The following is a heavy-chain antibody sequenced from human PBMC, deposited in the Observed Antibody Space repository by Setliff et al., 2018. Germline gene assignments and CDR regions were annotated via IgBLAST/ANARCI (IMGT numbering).Heavy chain of an antibody. CDR2: IYTDGTT. CDR3: AKEHVVISFVTNTHHHYGMDV. J-gene: IGHJ6*02. D-gene: IGHD2-8*01. Sequence: SETLSLTCTVSGGSISSGTFYWTWLRQPAGKGLEWIGRIYTDGTTNYNPSLKSRVSISADTSMNHFSLRMTSVSAADTAVYYCAKEHVVISFVTNTHHHYGMDVWGQGATVTVSS. V-gene: IGHV4-61*02. CDR1: GGSISSGTFY.